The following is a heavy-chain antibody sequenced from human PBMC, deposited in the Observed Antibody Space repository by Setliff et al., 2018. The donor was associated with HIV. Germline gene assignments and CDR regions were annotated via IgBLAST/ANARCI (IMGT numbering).Heavy chain of an antibody. J-gene: IGHJ4*02. Sequence: GGSLRLSCLVSGFTVSTYSLNWARQAPGKRPEYVAALSRGGDNTKYADSVKGRFIISRDTSKNTLYLQMSSLRPDDAAIYYCVKPYTGYYYDGSVYDDFWGQGTLVTVSS. D-gene: IGHD3-22*01. CDR3: VKPYTGYYYDGSVYDDF. CDR2: LSRGGDNT. CDR1: GFTVSTYS. V-gene: IGHV3-64D*09.